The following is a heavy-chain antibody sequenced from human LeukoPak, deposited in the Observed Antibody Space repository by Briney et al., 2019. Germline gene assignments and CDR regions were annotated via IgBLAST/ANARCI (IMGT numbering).Heavy chain of an antibody. D-gene: IGHD6-13*01. Sequence: PGGSLRLSCAASGFTFSNAWMSWVRQAPGKGLEWVGRIKSKTDGGTTDYAAPVKGRFTISRDDSKNTLYLQMNSLKTEDTAVYYCTTPISSWYGVVDYWGQGTLVTVSS. CDR1: GFTFSNAW. J-gene: IGHJ4*02. CDR2: IKSKTDGGTT. V-gene: IGHV3-15*01. CDR3: TTPISSWYGVVDY.